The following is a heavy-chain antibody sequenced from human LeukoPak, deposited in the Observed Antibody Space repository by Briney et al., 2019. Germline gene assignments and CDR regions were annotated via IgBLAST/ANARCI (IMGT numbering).Heavy chain of an antibody. CDR2: MYYSGST. V-gene: IGHV4-59*12. D-gene: IGHD6-13*01. Sequence: PETLSLTCAVSGGSISGYYWNWIRQPPGKGLEWIGYMYYSGSTNYNPSLKSRVTMSADTSRNQLSLKLSSVTAADTAVYYCARSLPATAAGANWFDPWGQGSLVTVSS. CDR3: ARSLPATAAGANWFDP. CDR1: GGSISGYY. J-gene: IGHJ5*02.